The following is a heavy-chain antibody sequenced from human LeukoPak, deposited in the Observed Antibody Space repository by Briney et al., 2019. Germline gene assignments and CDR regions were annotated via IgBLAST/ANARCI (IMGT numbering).Heavy chain of an antibody. J-gene: IGHJ3*02. CDR3: TIGLAGDWDAFDI. CDR2: IHADSGNT. Sequence: GASVKVSCKTSGYTFTRCAVHWVRQAPGQRLEWMGWIHADSGNTKYSQKLQGRVTIARDTSASTIYMELSSLRFEDTAVYFCTIGLAGDWDAFDIWGLGTVVTVSS. V-gene: IGHV1-3*01. CDR1: GYTFTRCA. D-gene: IGHD6-19*01.